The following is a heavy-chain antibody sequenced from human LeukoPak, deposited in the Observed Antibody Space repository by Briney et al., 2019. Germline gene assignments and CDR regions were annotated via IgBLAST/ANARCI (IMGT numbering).Heavy chain of an antibody. V-gene: IGHV3-21*01. J-gene: IGHJ4*02. CDR3: ARDRQWLSGNTYFDY. D-gene: IGHD6-19*01. CDR1: GFTFSSYS. CDR2: ISSSSSYI. Sequence: GGSLRLSCAASGFTFSSYSMNRVRQAPGKGLEWVSSISSSSSYIYYADSVKGRFTISRDNAKNSLYLQMNSLRAEDTAVYYCARDRQWLSGNTYFDYWGQGTLVTVSS.